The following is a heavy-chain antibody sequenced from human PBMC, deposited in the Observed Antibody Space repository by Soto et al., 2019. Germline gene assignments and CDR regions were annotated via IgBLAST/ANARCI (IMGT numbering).Heavy chain of an antibody. CDR3: ARGGGYCSSTSCYGYYYYYYMDV. J-gene: IGHJ6*03. CDR2: INHSGST. V-gene: IGHV4-34*01. Sequence: SETLSLTCAVYGGSFSGYYWSWIRQPPGKGLEWIGEINHSGSTNYNPSLKSRVTISVDTSKNQFSLKLSSVTAADTAVYYCARGGGYCSSTSCYGYYYYYYMDVWGKGTTVTVSS. CDR1: GGSFSGYY. D-gene: IGHD2-2*01.